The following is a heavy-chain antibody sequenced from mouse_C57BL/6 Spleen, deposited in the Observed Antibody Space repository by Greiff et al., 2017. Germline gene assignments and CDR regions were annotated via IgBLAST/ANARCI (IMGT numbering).Heavy chain of an antibody. CDR1: GYAFSSYW. Sequence: QVQLQQSGAELVKPGASVKISCKASGYAFSSYWMNWVKQRPGKGLEWIGQIYPGDGDTNYNGKFKGKATLTADTSSSTAYMQLSSLTSEDSAVYFGARRRSYGSSYDFDYWGQGTTLTVSA. CDR2: IYPGDGDT. V-gene: IGHV1-80*01. CDR3: ARRRSYGSSYDFDY. J-gene: IGHJ2*01. D-gene: IGHD1-1*01.